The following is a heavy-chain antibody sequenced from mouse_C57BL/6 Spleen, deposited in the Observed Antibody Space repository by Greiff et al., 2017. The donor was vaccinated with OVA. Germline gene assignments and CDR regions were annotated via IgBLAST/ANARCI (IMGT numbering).Heavy chain of an antibody. V-gene: IGHV1-15*01. CDR2: IDPETGGT. CDR1: GYTFTDYE. Sequence: VQLQQSGAELVRPGASVTLSCKASGYTFTDYEMHWVKQTPVHGLEWIGAIDPETGGTAYNQKFKGKAILTADKSSSTAYMELRSLTSEDSAVYYCTKAPRGAMDYWGQGTSVTVSS. CDR3: TKAPRGAMDY. J-gene: IGHJ4*01.